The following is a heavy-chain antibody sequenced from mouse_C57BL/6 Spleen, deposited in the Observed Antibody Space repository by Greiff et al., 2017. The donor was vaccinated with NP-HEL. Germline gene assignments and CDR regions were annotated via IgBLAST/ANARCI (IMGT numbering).Heavy chain of an antibody. D-gene: IGHD1-1*01. V-gene: IGHV1-26*01. Sequence: EVQLQQSGPELVKPGASVKISCKASGYTFTDYYMNWVKQSHGKSLEWIGDINPNNGGTSYNQKFKGKATLTVDKSSSTAYMELRSLTSEDSAVYYCARTPIYYGSSVFAYWGQGTLVTVSA. CDR2: INPNNGGT. J-gene: IGHJ3*01. CDR1: GYTFTDYY. CDR3: ARTPIYYGSSVFAY.